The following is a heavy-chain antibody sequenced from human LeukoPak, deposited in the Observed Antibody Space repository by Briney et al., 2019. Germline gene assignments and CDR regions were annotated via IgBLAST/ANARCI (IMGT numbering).Heavy chain of an antibody. CDR1: GYSFASNW. V-gene: IGHV5-51*01. CDR2: IYPADSDT. J-gene: IGHJ5*02. CDR3: ARNYDILTGYYPFDH. Sequence: GESLKISCKGSGYSFASNWIGWVRQMPGKGLEWMGSIYPADSDTRYSPSFQGQVTISADKSISTAYLQWSSLKASDTAIYYCARNYDILTGYYPFDHWGQGTLVTASS. D-gene: IGHD3-9*01.